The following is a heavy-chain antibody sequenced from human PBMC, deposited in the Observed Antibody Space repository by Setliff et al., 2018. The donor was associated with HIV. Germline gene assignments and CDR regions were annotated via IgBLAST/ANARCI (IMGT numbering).Heavy chain of an antibody. CDR2: IYTSGST. D-gene: IGHD6-13*01. Sequence: SETLSLTCTVSGGSISSGSYYWSWIRQPAGKGLEWIGRIYTSGSTNYNPSLKSRVTISVDTSKNQFSLKLSSVTAADTAVYYCARDSGAAAGTGYYYYGMDVWG. V-gene: IGHV4-61*02. CDR3: ARDSGAAAGTGYYYYGMDV. J-gene: IGHJ6*01. CDR1: GGSISSGSYY.